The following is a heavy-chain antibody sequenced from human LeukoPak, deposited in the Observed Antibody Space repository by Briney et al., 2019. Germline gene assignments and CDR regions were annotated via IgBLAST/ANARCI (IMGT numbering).Heavy chain of an antibody. CDR1: GGSISSSSYY. V-gene: IGHV4-39*01. J-gene: IGHJ4*02. Sequence: SETLPLTCTVSGGSISSSSYYWGWIRQPPGKGLEWIGSIYYSGSTYYNPSLKSRVTISVDTSKNQFSLKLSSVTAADTAVYYCARGSGWYNVYGYWGQGTLVTVSS. CDR3: ARGSGWYNVYGY. D-gene: IGHD6-19*01. CDR2: IYYSGST.